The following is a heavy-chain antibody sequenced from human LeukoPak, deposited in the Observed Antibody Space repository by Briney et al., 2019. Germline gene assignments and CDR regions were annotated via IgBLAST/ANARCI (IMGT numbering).Heavy chain of an antibody. D-gene: IGHD5-18*01. CDR3: ASARGIIVDTAMVFLGDAYFDY. J-gene: IGHJ4*02. CDR2: ISAYNGNT. V-gene: IGHV1-18*01. Sequence: ASVKVSCKASGYTFTSYGINWVRQAPGQGLEWMGWISAYNGNTNYAQKLQGRVTMTTDTSTSTAYMELSSLRSEDTAVYYCASARGIIVDTAMVFLGDAYFDYWGQGTLVTVSS. CDR1: GYTFTSYG.